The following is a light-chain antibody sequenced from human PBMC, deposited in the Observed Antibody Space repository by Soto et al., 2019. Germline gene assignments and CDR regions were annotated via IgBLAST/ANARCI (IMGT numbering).Light chain of an antibody. J-gene: IGLJ3*02. CDR1: NSNIGTNT. V-gene: IGLV1-44*01. Sequence: QSVLTQPPSASGTPGQTVAISCSGSNSNIGTNTVNWYQQFPGTAPKLLIYGNNQRPSGVPDRFSGSKSDTSASLAISGLLSGDGSDYYCAAWDDSLNGCVFRGGTKLTVL. CDR2: GNN. CDR3: AAWDDSLNGCV.